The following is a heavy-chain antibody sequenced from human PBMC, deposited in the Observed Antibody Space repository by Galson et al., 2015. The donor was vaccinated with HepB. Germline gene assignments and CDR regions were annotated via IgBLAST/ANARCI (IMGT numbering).Heavy chain of an antibody. CDR2: ISSSSSYI. J-gene: IGHJ4*02. CDR3: ASALENSSGYMTDY. V-gene: IGHV3-21*01. Sequence: SLRLSCAASGFTFSSYSMNWVRQAPGKGLEWVSSISSSSSYIYYADSVKGRFTISRDNAKNSLYLQMNSLRAEDTAVYYCASALENSSGYMTDYWGQGTLVTVSS. D-gene: IGHD3-22*01. CDR1: GFTFSSYS.